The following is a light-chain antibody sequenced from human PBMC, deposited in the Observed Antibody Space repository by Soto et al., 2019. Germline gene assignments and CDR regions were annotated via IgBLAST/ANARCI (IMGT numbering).Light chain of an antibody. Sequence: IQMTQSPSSLSASVEDRVIITCRASQSISNHLNWYQQKPGKAPKILIFAASSLQSGVPSRFSGSRSGPDFTLTISSLQPEDFATYYCQQSYSSPPTFGQGTKVDIK. V-gene: IGKV1-39*01. CDR2: AAS. CDR1: QSISNH. J-gene: IGKJ1*01. CDR3: QQSYSSPPT.